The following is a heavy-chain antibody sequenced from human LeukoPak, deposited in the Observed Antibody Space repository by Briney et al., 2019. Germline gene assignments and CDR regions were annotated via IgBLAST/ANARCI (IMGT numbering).Heavy chain of an antibody. Sequence: ASVKVSCKASGYTFTGYHMHWVRQAPGQGLEWMGWINPNSGGTNYAQKFQGWVTMTRDTSISTAYMELSRLRSDDTAVYYCARDQRYYYGMDVWGQGTTVTVSS. CDR2: INPNSGGT. V-gene: IGHV1-2*04. CDR1: GYTFTGYH. J-gene: IGHJ6*02. CDR3: ARDQRYYYGMDV. D-gene: IGHD6-25*01.